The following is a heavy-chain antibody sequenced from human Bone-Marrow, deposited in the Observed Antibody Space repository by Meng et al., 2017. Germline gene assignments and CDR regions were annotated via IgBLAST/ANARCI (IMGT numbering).Heavy chain of an antibody. V-gene: IGHV4-34*01. CDR3: ARRVCSSTSCYGGYFDY. CDR2: INHSGST. D-gene: IGHD2-2*01. J-gene: IGHJ4*02. CDR1: GGSFSGYY. Sequence: SETLSLTCAVYGGSFSGYYWSWIRQPPGQGLEWIGEINHSGSTNYNPSLKSRVTISVDTSKNQFSLKLSSVTAADTAVYYCARRVCSSTSCYGGYFDYWGQGTRVTVSS.